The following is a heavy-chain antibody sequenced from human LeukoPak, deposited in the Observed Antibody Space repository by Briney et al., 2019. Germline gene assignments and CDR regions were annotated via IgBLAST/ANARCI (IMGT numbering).Heavy chain of an antibody. J-gene: IGHJ3*01. CDR2: FDPEDGET. Sequence: ASVKVSCKVSGYTLTELSMHWVRQAPGKGLEWMGGFDPEDGETIYAQKFQGRVTMTEDTSTDTAYMELSSLRSEDTAVYYCATGLEYCSGGSCYSGDWGQGTMVTVSS. D-gene: IGHD2-15*01. V-gene: IGHV1-24*01. CDR3: ATGLEYCSGGSCYSGD. CDR1: GYTLTELS.